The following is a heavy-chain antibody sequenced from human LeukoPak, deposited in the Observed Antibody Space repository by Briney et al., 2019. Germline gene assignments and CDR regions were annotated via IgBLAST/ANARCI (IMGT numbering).Heavy chain of an antibody. Sequence: GGSLRLSCAASGFTFSSYGMHWVRQAPGKGLEWVAVIWYDGSNKYYADSVKGRFTISRDNSKNTLYLQMNSLRAEDTAVYYCARDGDYYYYGMDVWGQGTTVTVSS. V-gene: IGHV3-33*01. CDR1: GFTFSSYG. CDR3: ARDGDYYYYGMDV. J-gene: IGHJ6*02. CDR2: IWYDGSNK.